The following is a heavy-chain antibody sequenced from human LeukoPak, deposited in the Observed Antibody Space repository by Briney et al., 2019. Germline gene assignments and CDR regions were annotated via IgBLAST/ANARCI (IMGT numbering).Heavy chain of an antibody. V-gene: IGHV3-7*01. CDR1: GFTFSSYW. D-gene: IGHD3-10*01. CDR3: AKESLGGYNAFDI. CDR2: IKQDGSEK. Sequence: PGGSLRLPCAASGFTFSSYWMSWVRQAPGKGLEWVANIKQDGSEKYYVDSVKGRFTISRDNAKNSLYLQMNSLRAEDTAVYYCAKESLGGYNAFDIWGQGTMVTVSS. J-gene: IGHJ3*02.